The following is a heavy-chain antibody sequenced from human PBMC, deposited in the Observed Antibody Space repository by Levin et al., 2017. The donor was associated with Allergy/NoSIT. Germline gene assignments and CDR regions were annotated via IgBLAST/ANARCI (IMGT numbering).Heavy chain of an antibody. CDR1: GFSLSTSGMC. D-gene: IGHD6-13*01. Sequence: QTLSLTCTFSGFSLSTSGMCVSWIRQPPGKALEWLARIDWDDDKYFSTSLKTRLTISKDTSKNQVVLTMTNMDPVDTATYYCARVGDSSNWAFDYWGQGTLVTVSS. CDR2: IDWDDDK. CDR3: ARVGDSSNWAFDY. V-gene: IGHV2-70*11. J-gene: IGHJ4*02.